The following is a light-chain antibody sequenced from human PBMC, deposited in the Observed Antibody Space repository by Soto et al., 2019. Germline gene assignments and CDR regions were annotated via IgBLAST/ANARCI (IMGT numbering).Light chain of an antibody. J-gene: IGLJ2*01. CDR1: SSDIGNYNY. Sequence: QAVVTQPASVSGSPGQSITISCTGTSSDIGNYNYVSWYQQHPGKAPKLMIFDVTNRPSGVSNRFSGSKSGNTASLTISGLQAEDEADYYCSSYTDRSTVIFGGGTKLTVL. CDR3: SSYTDRSTVI. CDR2: DVT. V-gene: IGLV2-14*01.